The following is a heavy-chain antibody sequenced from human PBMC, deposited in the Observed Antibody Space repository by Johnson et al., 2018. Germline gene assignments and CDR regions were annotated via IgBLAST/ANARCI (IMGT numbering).Heavy chain of an antibody. J-gene: IGHJ4*02. V-gene: IGHV3-15*01. CDR3: TTVFWGCVAGFGY. CDR1: GFTFIHSW. CDR2: IKAKADGGTT. Sequence: EVQLVESGGGLVKPGGSLRLSCAASGFTFIHSWMSWVRQAPGKGLEWVGRIKAKADGGTTDYAASVRGRFSIARYDSKDTLYLQMNSLTTEDTAVYYCTTVFWGCVAGFGYWGQGTLVTVSS. D-gene: IGHD3-16*01.